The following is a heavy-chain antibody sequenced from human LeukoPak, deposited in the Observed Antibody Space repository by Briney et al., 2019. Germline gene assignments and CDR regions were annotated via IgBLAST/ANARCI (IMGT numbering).Heavy chain of an antibody. CDR1: GGSISSYY. Sequence: PSETLSLTCTVSGGSISSYYWSWIRQPPGKGLEWIGYIYDTGSPNYNPSLKSRVTTSLDTSKKQFSLKLTSVTAADTAVYYCARTDYYGSGSYYPDYWGQGTLVTVSS. CDR2: IYDTGSP. D-gene: IGHD3-10*01. V-gene: IGHV4-59*01. J-gene: IGHJ4*02. CDR3: ARTDYYGSGSYYPDY.